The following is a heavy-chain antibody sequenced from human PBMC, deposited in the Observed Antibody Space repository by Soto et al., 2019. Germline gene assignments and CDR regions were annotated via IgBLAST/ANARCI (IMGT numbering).Heavy chain of an antibody. Sequence: QVQLVESGGGAVQPGTSLRLSCAASGFGFSAFGMHWFRQAPGKGLEWGAVVSNDGRSQHYADSVRGRFTITRDNSQNTVSLQMIGLRPDDTARYYCAKTITTPPSESSTGRGALIDHWGRGALVSVSS. CDR3: AKTITTPPSESSTGRGALIDH. V-gene: IGHV3-30*18. J-gene: IGHJ4*02. CDR1: GFGFSAFG. D-gene: IGHD2-8*02. CDR2: VSNDGRSQ.